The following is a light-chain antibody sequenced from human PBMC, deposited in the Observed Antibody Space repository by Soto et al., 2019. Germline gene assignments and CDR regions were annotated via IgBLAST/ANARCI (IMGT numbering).Light chain of an antibody. CDR1: QSVSNNY. CDR3: QQYGSSPLT. Sequence: EIVLTQSPGTLSLSPGERVTLSCRASQSVSNNYLAWYQQKPGQAPRLLISGASSRATGIPDRFNGSGSGTDFTLTISRLEPEDFAVYYCQQYGSSPLTFGGGTKVEIK. CDR2: GAS. J-gene: IGKJ4*01. V-gene: IGKV3-20*01.